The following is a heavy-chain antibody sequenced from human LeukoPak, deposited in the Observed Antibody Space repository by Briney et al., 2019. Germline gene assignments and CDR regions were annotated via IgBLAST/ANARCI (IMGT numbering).Heavy chain of an antibody. J-gene: IGHJ4*02. Sequence: AGGSLRLSCAASGFTFSSYGMHWVRQAPGKGPEWVAVIWYDGSNKYYADSVKGRFTISSDNSKNTLYLQMNSLRAEDTAVYYCAKESGGIPDYWGQGTLVTVSS. V-gene: IGHV3-33*06. CDR3: AKESGGIPDY. CDR2: IWYDGSNK. D-gene: IGHD2-15*01. CDR1: GFTFSSYG.